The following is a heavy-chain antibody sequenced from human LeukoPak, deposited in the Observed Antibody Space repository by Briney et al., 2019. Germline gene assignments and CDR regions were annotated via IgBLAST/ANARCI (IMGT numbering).Heavy chain of an antibody. CDR1: GGTFSSYA. D-gene: IGHD6-19*01. J-gene: IGHJ6*02. Sequence: SVKVSCRASGGTFSSYAISWVRQAPGQGLEWMGGIIPIFGTANYAQKFQGRVTITADESTSTAYMELSSLRSEDTAVYYCARAKAVAGRGYYYYYGMGVWGQGTTVTVSS. V-gene: IGHV1-69*13. CDR3: ARAKAVAGRGYYYYYGMGV. CDR2: IIPIFGTA.